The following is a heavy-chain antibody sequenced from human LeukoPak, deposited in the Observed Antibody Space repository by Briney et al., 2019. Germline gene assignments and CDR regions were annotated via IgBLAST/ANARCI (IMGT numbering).Heavy chain of an antibody. CDR2: INPNSGGT. D-gene: IGHD3-22*01. J-gene: IGHJ4*02. Sequence: ASVKVSCKASGYTFTGYYMHWVRQAPGQGLEWMGWINPNSGGTNYAQKFQGRVTMSRDTSISTAYMELSRLRSDDTAVYYCTADYYDSSGYYYWGQGTLVTVSS. CDR1: GYTFTGYY. CDR3: TADYYDSSGYYY. V-gene: IGHV1-2*02.